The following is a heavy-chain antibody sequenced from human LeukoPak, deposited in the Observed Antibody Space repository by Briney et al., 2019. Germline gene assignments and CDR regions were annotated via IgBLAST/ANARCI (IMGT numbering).Heavy chain of an antibody. D-gene: IGHD3-10*01. V-gene: IGHV3-23*01. Sequence: GGSLRLSCAASGFTFSSFAMSWVRQAPGKGLEWVSAISVSGGSTYYADSVKGRFTISRDNSKNTLYLQMNSLRAEDTAVYYCARDRYGSGSYPFYWGQGTLVTVSS. CDR3: ARDRYGSGSYPFY. J-gene: IGHJ4*02. CDR2: ISVSGGST. CDR1: GFTFSSFA.